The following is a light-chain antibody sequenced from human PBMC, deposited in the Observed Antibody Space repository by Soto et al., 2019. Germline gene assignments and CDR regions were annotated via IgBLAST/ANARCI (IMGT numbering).Light chain of an antibody. CDR3: QQYNNWPWT. CDR1: ESVNRN. CDR2: GAS. J-gene: IGKJ1*01. Sequence: EIVMTQSPATLSVSPGGRATLSCRASESVNRNLAWYQQKPGQAPRLLIYGASTRATSFPARFSGSGSGTDFTLTISSLQSEDFAVYYCQQYNNWPWTFGQGTKVDIK. V-gene: IGKV3-15*01.